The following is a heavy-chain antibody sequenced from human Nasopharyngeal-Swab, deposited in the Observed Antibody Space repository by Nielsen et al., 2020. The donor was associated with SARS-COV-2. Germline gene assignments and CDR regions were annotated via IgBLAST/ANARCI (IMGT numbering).Heavy chain of an antibody. J-gene: IGHJ4*02. CDR2: LAHDGSYQ. CDR1: GFPLSTFD. V-gene: IGHV3-30*03. Sequence: GESLKISCVVSGFPLSTFDMHWVRQAPGQGLDWVALLAHDGSYQYYADSVRGRFTISRDPSKNTLYLQMDTLRPEDTAVYYCASGAVPAAPNFDHWGQGTLVTVSS. D-gene: IGHD2-2*01. CDR3: ASGAVPAAPNFDH.